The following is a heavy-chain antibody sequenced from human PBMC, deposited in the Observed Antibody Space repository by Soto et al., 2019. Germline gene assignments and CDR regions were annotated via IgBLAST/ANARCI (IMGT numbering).Heavy chain of an antibody. Sequence: SETLSLTCAVYGGSFSGYYWSWIRQPPGKGLEWIGEINHSGSTNYNPSLKSRVTISVDTSKNQFSLKLSSVTAADTAVYYCARGYDYIWGSYRNTYFDYCGEGTLVTVSS. CDR1: GGSFSGYY. CDR3: ARGYDYIWGSYRNTYFDY. J-gene: IGHJ4*02. CDR2: INHSGST. D-gene: IGHD3-16*02. V-gene: IGHV4-34*01.